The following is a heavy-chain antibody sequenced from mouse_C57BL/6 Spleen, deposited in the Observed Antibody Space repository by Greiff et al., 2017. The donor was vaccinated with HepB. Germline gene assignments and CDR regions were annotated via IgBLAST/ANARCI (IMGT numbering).Heavy chain of an antibody. D-gene: IGHD2-1*01. CDR3: AREGSLLGYAMDY. CDR2: IYPGDGDT. CDR1: GYAFSSSW. J-gene: IGHJ4*01. V-gene: IGHV1-82*01. Sequence: VQLQQSGPELVKPGASVKISCKASGYAFSSSWMNWVKQRPGKGLEWIGRIYPGDGDTNYNGKFKGKATLTADKSPSTAYMQLSSLTSEDSAVYFCAREGSLLGYAMDYWGQGTSVTVSS.